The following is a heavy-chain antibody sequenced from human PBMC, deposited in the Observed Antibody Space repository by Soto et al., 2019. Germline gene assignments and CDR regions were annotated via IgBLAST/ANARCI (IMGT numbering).Heavy chain of an antibody. CDR2: FYYSGST. CDR1: GCSISSGDHY. V-gene: IGHV4-61*08. CDR3: ARAQNYDFWSGYYYYYGMDV. Sequence: SETLSLTCTVSGCSISSGDHYWSWIRQQPGKGLEWIGYFYYSGSTNYNPSLKSRVTISVDTSKNQFSLKLSSVTAADTAVYYCARAQNYDFWSGYYYYYGMDVWGQGTTVTVSS. D-gene: IGHD3-3*01. J-gene: IGHJ6*02.